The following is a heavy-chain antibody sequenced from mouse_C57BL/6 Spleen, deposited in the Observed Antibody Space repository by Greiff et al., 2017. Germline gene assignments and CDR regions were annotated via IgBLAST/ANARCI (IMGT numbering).Heavy chain of an antibody. Sequence: QVQLQQSGPELVKPGASVKISCKASGYAFSSSWMNWVKQRPGKGLEWIGRIYPGDGDTNYNGKFKGKATLTADKSSSTAYMQLSSLTSEDSAVYCCAREGTFAWFAYWGQGTLVTVSA. V-gene: IGHV1-82*01. CDR2: IYPGDGDT. CDR3: AREGTFAWFAY. CDR1: GYAFSSSW. J-gene: IGHJ3*01.